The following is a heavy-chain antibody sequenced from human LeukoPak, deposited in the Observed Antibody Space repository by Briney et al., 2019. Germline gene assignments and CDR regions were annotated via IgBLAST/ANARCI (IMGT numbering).Heavy chain of an antibody. V-gene: IGHV4-4*07. CDR1: GGSISSYY. J-gene: IGHJ4*02. CDR2: IYTSGST. Sequence: SETLSLTCTVSGGSISSYYWSWIRQPAGKGLEWIGRIYTSGSTNYNPSLKSRVTMSVDTSKNQFSLKLSSVPAADTAVYYCATLYYYDSSGNYYFDYWGQGTLVTVSS. CDR3: ATLYYYDSSGNYYFDY. D-gene: IGHD3-22*01.